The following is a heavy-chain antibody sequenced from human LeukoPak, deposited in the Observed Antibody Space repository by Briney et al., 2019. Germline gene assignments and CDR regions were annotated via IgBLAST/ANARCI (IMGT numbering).Heavy chain of an antibody. Sequence: PGGSLRLSCAASGFTFSNAWMNWVRQAPGKGLKWLSHIDSTGSAIYSEDSVKGRFTISRDNAKNSLYLQMNSLRAEDTAVYYCAMEWAHWGQGTLVTVSS. CDR1: GFTFSNAW. CDR3: AMEWAH. CDR2: IDSTGSAI. V-gene: IGHV3-48*01. J-gene: IGHJ4*02. D-gene: IGHD3-3*01.